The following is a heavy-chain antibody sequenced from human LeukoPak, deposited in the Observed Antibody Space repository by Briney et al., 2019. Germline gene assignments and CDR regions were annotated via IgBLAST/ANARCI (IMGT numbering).Heavy chain of an antibody. Sequence: PGGSLRLSCAASGFTFSSYSMNWVRQAPGKGLEWVSSISSSSSYIYYADSVKGRFTISRDNAKNSLYLQMNSLRAEDTAVYYCARGDTAMALNPGEDYGMDVWGQGTTVTVSS. J-gene: IGHJ6*02. CDR1: GFTFSSYS. CDR2: ISSSSSYI. V-gene: IGHV3-21*01. CDR3: ARGDTAMALNPGEDYGMDV. D-gene: IGHD5-18*01.